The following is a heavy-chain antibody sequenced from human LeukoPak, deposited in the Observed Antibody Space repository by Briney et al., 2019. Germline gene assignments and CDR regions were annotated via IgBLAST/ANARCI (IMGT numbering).Heavy chain of an antibody. Sequence: PGGSLRLSCAASGFTVGSNYMSWVRQAPGKGLEWVSIIYSDGRTYYADSVRGRFTISRDNSKNTLYLQMNSLRAEDTAVYYCARDFAPYGDYVLGYWGQGTLVTVSS. V-gene: IGHV3-53*01. CDR2: IYSDGRT. CDR1: GFTVGSNY. CDR3: ARDFAPYGDYVLGY. D-gene: IGHD4-17*01. J-gene: IGHJ4*02.